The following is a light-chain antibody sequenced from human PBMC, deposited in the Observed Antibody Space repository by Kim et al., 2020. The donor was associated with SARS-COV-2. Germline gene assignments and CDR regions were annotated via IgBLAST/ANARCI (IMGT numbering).Light chain of an antibody. CDR2: EDD. Sequence: NFMLTQPHSVSESPGKTVTISCTRGSGSIASNYVQWYQQRPGSAPTTVIYEDDQRPSGVPSRFSGSIDSSSNSASLTISGLKTEDGADYYCQSYDNNNWVFGGGTQLTVL. V-gene: IGLV6-57*04. J-gene: IGLJ3*02. CDR3: QSYDNNNWV. CDR1: SGSIASNY.